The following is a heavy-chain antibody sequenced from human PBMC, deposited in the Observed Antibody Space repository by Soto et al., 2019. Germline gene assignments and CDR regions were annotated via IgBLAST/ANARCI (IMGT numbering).Heavy chain of an antibody. D-gene: IGHD3-3*01. CDR2: ISSDGNT. J-gene: IGHJ4*02. Sequence: EVQLVESGGGLVQPGGCLRLSCAASGFSVSNFYMTWVRQAPGKGLEWVSVISSDGNTYYADSVKGRFTISRDSSKNKLYLAMNSLRAGDTAVYYCARDVLGGAYDFWHGGQGTLVTVSS. V-gene: IGHV3-66*01. CDR1: GFSVSNFY. CDR3: ARDVLGGAYDFWH.